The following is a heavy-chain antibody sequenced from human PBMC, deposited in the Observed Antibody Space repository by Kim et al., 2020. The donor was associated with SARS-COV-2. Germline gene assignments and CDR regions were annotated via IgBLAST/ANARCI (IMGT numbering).Heavy chain of an antibody. J-gene: IGHJ6*02. D-gene: IGHD6-13*01. CDR2: INAGNGNT. Sequence: ASVKVSCKASGYTFTSYAMHWVRQAPGQRLEWMGWINAGNGNTKYSQKFQGRVTITRDTSASTAYMELSSLRSEDTAVYYCARDQGIAAAGTRRRYYYYGMDVWGQGTTVTVSS. CDR1: GYTFTSYA. V-gene: IGHV1-3*01. CDR3: ARDQGIAAAGTRRRYYYYGMDV.